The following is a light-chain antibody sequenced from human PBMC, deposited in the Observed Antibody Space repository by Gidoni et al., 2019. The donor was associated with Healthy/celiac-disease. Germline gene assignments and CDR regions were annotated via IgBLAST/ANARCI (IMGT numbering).Light chain of an antibody. CDR3: MQAQQTPGT. J-gene: IGKJ5*01. CDR2: LGS. CDR1: PCLLHSNGYIY. Sequence: IVMSQPPLSLHDTPGEPASISCRSSPCLLHSNGYIYLDWYLQKPGQSPQRLIYLGSNPASGVPERFSGSGSGTDFTLKISRVEAEDVGVYYCMQAQQTPGTFGQGTRLEIK. V-gene: IGKV2-28*01.